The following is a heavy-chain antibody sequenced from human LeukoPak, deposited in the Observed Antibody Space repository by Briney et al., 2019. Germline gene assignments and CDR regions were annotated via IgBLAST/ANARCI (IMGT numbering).Heavy chain of an antibody. J-gene: IGHJ4*02. CDR3: ARGENYDILTGYLFDY. V-gene: IGHV4-30-4*01. CDR1: GGSISSGDYY. D-gene: IGHD3-9*01. CDR2: TYYSGST. Sequence: PSETLSLTCTVSGGSISSGDYYWSWLRQPPGKGLEWIGYTYYSGSTYYNPSLKSRVTISVDTSKNQFSLKLSSVTAADTAVYYCARGENYDILTGYLFDYWGQGTLVTVSS.